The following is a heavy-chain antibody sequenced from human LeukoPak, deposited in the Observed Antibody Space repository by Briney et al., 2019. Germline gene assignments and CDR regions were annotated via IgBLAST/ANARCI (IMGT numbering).Heavy chain of an antibody. J-gene: IGHJ6*02. CDR1: GFTFSSYD. V-gene: IGHV3-13*01. CDR2: IGTAGDT. Sequence: GGSLGLSCAASGFTFSSYDMHWVRQATGKGLEWVSAIGTAGDTYYPGSVKGRFTISRENAKNSLYLQMNSLRAEDTAVYYCARVGSDFWPSRYGMDVWGQGTTVTVSS. CDR3: ARVGSDFWPSRYGMDV. D-gene: IGHD3-3*01.